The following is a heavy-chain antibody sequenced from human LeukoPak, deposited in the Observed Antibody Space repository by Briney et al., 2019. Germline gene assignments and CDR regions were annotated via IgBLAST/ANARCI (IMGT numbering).Heavy chain of an antibody. CDR1: GYTFTSYG. J-gene: IGHJ4*02. D-gene: IGHD6-19*01. V-gene: IGHV1-18*01. CDR3: ARTVAVAGQYYFDY. CDR2: ISAYNGNT. Sequence: ASVKVSCEASGYTFTSYGISWVRQAPGQGLEWMGWISAYNGNTNYAQKLQGRVTMTTDTSTSTAYMELRSLRSDDTAVYYCARTVAVAGQYYFDYWGQGTLVTVSS.